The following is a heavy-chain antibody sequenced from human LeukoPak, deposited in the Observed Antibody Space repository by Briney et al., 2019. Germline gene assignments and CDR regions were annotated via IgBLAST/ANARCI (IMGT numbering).Heavy chain of an antibody. CDR3: ARAYDILPRFDP. V-gene: IGHV4-38-2*02. D-gene: IGHD3-9*01. CDR2: IYHSGRV. Sequence: SETLSLTCTVSGYSISTGHFWDWIRQPPGKGPEWIGGIYHSGRVYYNPSLKSRVTISVDTSKNQFSLRLYSVTAADTAVYYCARAYDILPRFDPWGQGTLVTVSS. CDR1: GYSISTGHF. J-gene: IGHJ5*02.